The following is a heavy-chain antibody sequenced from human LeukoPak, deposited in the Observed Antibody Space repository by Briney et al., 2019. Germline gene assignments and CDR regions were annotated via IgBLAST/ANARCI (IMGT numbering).Heavy chain of an antibody. CDR3: ARLDFSATPIDY. J-gene: IGHJ4*02. D-gene: IGHD6-25*01. Sequence: GASLKISCKGSGYRFTSYWIGGGRQMPGKGLEGRGIIYPGDSETRDSPSFQGQVKISAKKSISTAYLQWSSLKASDTAMYYCARLDFSATPIDYWGQGTLVTVSS. CDR2: IYPGDSET. V-gene: IGHV5-51*01. CDR1: GYRFTSYW.